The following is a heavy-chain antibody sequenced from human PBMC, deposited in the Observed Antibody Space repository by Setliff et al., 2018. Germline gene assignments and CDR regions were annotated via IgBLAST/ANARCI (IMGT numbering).Heavy chain of an antibody. Sequence: RLSCAASGFTFSTAWMNWVRQAPGKGLEWVGRIKGKNDGLATDYAAPVKGRFTISRDDSKNTLYLRMNSLKTEDTAVYYCTTDPSPTFGGVIGAAFDFWGQGTMVTVSS. CDR2: IKGKNDGLAT. CDR1: GFTFSTAW. CDR3: TTDPSPTFGGVIGAAFDF. J-gene: IGHJ3*01. D-gene: IGHD3-16*01. V-gene: IGHV3-15*07.